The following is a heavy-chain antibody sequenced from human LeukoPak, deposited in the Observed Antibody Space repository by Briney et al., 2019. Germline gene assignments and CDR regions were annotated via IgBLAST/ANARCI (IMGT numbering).Heavy chain of an antibody. CDR3: ARHDCDSSRCSVNWFDP. CDR1: GXSMSSSPDY. J-gene: IGHJ5*02. V-gene: IGHV4-39*01. CDR2: IYDSGNT. Sequence: SETLSLTWTVSGXSMSSSPDYWGWIRQPPGTGLEWIGTIYDSGNTNYNPSLRSRLTISVDTSRNQFSLKLSSVTAADTAVYYCARHDCDSSRCSVNWFDPWGQGTLVTVSS. D-gene: IGHD2/OR15-2a*01.